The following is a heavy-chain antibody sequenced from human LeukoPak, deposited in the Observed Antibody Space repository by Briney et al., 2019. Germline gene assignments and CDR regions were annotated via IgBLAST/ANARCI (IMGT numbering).Heavy chain of an antibody. CDR3: AKRTSGSSWYSSDY. V-gene: IGHV3-23*01. J-gene: IGHJ4*02. CDR2: MSGDATST. Sequence: QPGGSLRLSCAASGFTFSSFAMNRVRQAPGKGLEWVSTMSGDATSTYYADSVKGRFTISRDNSKNTLYLQMNSLRAEDTAVYYCAKRTSGSSWYSSDYWGQGTLVTVSS. D-gene: IGHD6-13*01. CDR1: GFTFSSFA.